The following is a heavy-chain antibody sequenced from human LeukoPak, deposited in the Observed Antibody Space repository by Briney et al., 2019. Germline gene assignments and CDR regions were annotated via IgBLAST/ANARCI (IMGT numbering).Heavy chain of an antibody. CDR3: AREGITGTTSFDC. CDR1: VYTFTGYY. J-gene: IGHJ4*02. V-gene: IGHV1-2*02. CDR2: INPNSGGT. D-gene: IGHD1-20*01. Sequence: ASVKVSCKASVYTFTGYYMHWVRQAPGQGLEWMGWINPNSGGTNYAQKFQGRVTMTRDTSISTAYMELSRLRSDDTAVYYCAREGITGTTSFDCWGQGTLVTVSS.